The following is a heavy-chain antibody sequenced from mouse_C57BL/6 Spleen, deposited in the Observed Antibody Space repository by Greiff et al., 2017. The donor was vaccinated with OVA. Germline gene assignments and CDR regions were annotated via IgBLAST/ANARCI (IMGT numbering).Heavy chain of an antibody. CDR2: IRNKANGYTT. Sequence: VQLQESGGGLVQPGGSLSLSCAASGFTFTDYYMSWVRQPPGKALEWLGFIRNKANGYTTEYSASVKGRFTISRDNSQSILYLQMNALRAEDSATYYCARLIYDYDGYFDYWGQGTTLTVSS. CDR1: GFTFTDYY. J-gene: IGHJ2*01. CDR3: ARLIYDYDGYFDY. D-gene: IGHD2-4*01. V-gene: IGHV7-3*01.